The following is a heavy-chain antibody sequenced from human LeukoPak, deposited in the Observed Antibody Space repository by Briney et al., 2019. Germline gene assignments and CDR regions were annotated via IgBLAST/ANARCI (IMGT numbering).Heavy chain of an antibody. CDR1: GFTFSSYS. Sequence: TGGSLRLSCAASGFTFSSYSMNWVRQAPGKGLEWVSSISSSSSYIYYADSVKGRFTISRDNAKNSLYLQMNSLRAEDTAVYYCARDQNYYDSSGYYYDYWGQGTLVTVSS. D-gene: IGHD3-22*01. CDR2: ISSSSSYI. J-gene: IGHJ4*02. V-gene: IGHV3-21*01. CDR3: ARDQNYYDSSGYYYDY.